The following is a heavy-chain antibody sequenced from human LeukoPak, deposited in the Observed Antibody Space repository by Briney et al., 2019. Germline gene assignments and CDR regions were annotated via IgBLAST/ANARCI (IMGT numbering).Heavy chain of an antibody. CDR1: GLTVNDNY. J-gene: IGHJ4*02. Sequence: GGSLRLSCALSGLTVNDNYMSWVRQAPGKGLEWVSLIFPDGQTYYADFVQGRFSIPRDMSRNILFLDMSSLRAEDTAVFFCARANPVYGDFDYWGQGTLVTVSS. CDR2: IFPDGQT. D-gene: IGHD4-17*01. CDR3: ARANPVYGDFDY. V-gene: IGHV3-53*01.